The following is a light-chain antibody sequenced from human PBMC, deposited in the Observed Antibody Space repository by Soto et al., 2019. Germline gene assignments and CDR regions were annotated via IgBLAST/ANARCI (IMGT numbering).Light chain of an antibody. CDR1: QSVSTY. CDR3: QQRSNWPPYT. Sequence: EIVLTQSPATLSLSPGERATLSCRASQSVSTYLAWYQQKPGQAPRLLIYDASNRATGIPARFSGSGSGTAFTLTIRRLEPEDFAVYYCQQRSNWPPYTFGQGTKLEIK. J-gene: IGKJ2*01. CDR2: DAS. V-gene: IGKV3-11*01.